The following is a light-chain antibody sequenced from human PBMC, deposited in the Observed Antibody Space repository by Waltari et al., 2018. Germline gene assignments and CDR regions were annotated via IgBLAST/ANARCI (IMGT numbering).Light chain of an antibody. J-gene: IGLJ2*01. CDR3: AAWDDSLKGVV. CDR1: PSNLGSNA. CDR2: FDD. V-gene: IGLV1-36*01. Sequence: QSVLTQPPSVSESPRQRVSISCSGSPSNLGSNAVNWYQPLPGTAPKLLLDFDDLLSSGVSDRFSGSKSGTSASLAISGLQSEDEADYYCAAWDDSLKGVVFGGGTKLTVL.